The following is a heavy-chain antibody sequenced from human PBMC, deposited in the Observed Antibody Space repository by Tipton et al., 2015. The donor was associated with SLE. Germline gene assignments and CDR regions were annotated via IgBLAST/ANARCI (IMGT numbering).Heavy chain of an antibody. J-gene: IGHJ4*02. V-gene: IGHV4-61*02. CDR3: ARASPTGEPRAGVHFDY. Sequence: TLSLTCTVSGGSISSGSYCWSWIRQPAGKGLEWIGRIYTSGSTNYNPSLKSRVTISVDTSKNQFSLKLSSVTAADTAVYYCARASPTGEPRAGVHFDYWGQGTLVTVSS. CDR2: IYTSGST. CDR1: GGSISSGSYC. D-gene: IGHD3-10*01.